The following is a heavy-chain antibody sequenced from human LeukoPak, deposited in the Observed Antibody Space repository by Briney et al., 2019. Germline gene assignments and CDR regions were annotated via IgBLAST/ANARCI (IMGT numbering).Heavy chain of an antibody. V-gene: IGHV3-7*01. D-gene: IGHD5-18*01. CDR2: IKQDGSEK. CDR1: GFTFSSYW. J-gene: IGHJ6*02. CDR3: ATDHVYGYLVLYYYGMDV. Sequence: GGSLRLSCAASGFTFSSYWMSWVRQAPGKGLEWVANIKQDGSEKYYVDSVKGRFTISRDNAKNSLYLQMNSLRAEDTAVYYCATDHVYGYLVLYYYGMDVWGQGTTVTVSS.